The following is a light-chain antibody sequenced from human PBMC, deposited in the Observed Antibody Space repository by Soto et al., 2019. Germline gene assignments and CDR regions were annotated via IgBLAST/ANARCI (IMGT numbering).Light chain of an antibody. CDR1: SSNIGGNS. J-gene: IGLJ1*01. V-gene: IGLV1-51*01. CDR2: DDD. CDR3: SSYSVTTAYL. Sequence: VLTQPPSVSAAPGQKVTISCSGSSSNIGGNSVSWYQQLPGTAPKLLIYDDDKRPSGIPDRFSGSKSGNTASLTISGLQAEDEADYFCSSYSVTTAYLFGTGTKVTVL.